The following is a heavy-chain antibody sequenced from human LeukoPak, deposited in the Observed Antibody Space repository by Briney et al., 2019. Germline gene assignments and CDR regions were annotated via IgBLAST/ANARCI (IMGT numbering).Heavy chain of an antibody. D-gene: IGHD3-3*01. CDR3: ASFYRTFDV. CDR1: GYTFTGYY. V-gene: IGHV1-2*02. Sequence: GASVKVSCKASGYTFTGYYLHWVRQAPGQGLEWLGWMHPNSGGTMYAQKFQGRITMTRDTSSNTAYMDLSRLRSDDTAVYYCASFYRTFDVWGQGTMVTVSS. CDR2: MHPNSGGT. J-gene: IGHJ3*01.